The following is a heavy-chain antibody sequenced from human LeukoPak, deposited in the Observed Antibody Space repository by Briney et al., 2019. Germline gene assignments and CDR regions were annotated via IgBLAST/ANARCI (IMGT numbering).Heavy chain of an antibody. CDR2: IYYSGST. V-gene: IGHV4-59*01. J-gene: IGHJ4*02. CDR1: GGSISSYY. CDR3: ARTSIAAAGTFGY. Sequence: SETLSLTCTVSGGSISSYYWSWIRQPPGKGLEWIGYIYYSGSTNYNPSLKSRVTISVDTSKNQFSLKLSSVTAADTAVYYCARTSIAAAGTFGYWGQGTLVTVSS. D-gene: IGHD6-13*01.